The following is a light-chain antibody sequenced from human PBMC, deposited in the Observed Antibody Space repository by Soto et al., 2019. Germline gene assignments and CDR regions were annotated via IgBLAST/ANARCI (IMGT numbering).Light chain of an antibody. CDR1: QSVLYSSNHKNY. V-gene: IGKV4-1*01. J-gene: IGKJ1*01. CDR2: AAS. CDR3: QQSYSTPRT. Sequence: DIVMTQSPDSLAVSLGERATINCKSSQSVLYSSNHKNYLAWYQQKPGKAPKLLIYAASSLQSGVPSRFSGSGSGTDFTLTISSLQPEDFATYYCQQSYSTPRTFGQGTKVDIK.